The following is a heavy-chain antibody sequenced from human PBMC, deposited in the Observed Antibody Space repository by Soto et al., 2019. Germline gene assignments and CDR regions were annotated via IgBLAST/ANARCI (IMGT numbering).Heavy chain of an antibody. V-gene: IGHV3-23*01. J-gene: IGHJ4*02. CDR3: AKDRGVIDPFDS. CDR2: ISGSTSGT. CDR1: GFAFSSYA. D-gene: IGHD3-16*02. Sequence: EVQRLESGGGLVQPGGSLRLPCAASGFAFSSYAMSWVRQAPGKGLEWVSSISGSTSGTYYADAVKGLFTISRDTSNNILYLQMNSLRAEDTAVYYCAKDRGVIDPFDSWGQGALVTVSS.